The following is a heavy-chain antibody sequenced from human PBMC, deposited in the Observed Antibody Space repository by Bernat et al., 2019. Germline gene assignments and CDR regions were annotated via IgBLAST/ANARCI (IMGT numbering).Heavy chain of an antibody. CDR2: MYGDGRT. CDR3: AKKTIPRSIAVAGFDY. D-gene: IGHD6-19*01. J-gene: IGHJ4*02. CDR1: EFTVNTNY. Sequence: EVQLVESGGGLVQPGGSLRLSCAASEFTVNTNYMNWVRQAPGKGLEWVSVMYGDGRTFYADSVKGRFTISRDNSRNTLYLQMNSLRAEDTAVYYCAKKTIPRSIAVAGFDYWGQGTLVTVSS. V-gene: IGHV3-53*01.